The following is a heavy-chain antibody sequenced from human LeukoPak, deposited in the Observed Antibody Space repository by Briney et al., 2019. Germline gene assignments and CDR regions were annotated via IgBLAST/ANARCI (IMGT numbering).Heavy chain of an antibody. CDR2: INPSGGST. J-gene: IGHJ4*02. V-gene: IGHV1-46*01. D-gene: IGHD4-23*01. Sequence: ASVKVSCKASGYTFATYYMHWVRQAPGQGLEWMGVINPSGGSTNYAQNFQGRVTISVDTSKNQFSLKLSSVTAADTAVYYCARQTYGGNSPFGYWGQGTLVTVSS. CDR1: GYTFATYY. CDR3: ARQTYGGNSPFGY.